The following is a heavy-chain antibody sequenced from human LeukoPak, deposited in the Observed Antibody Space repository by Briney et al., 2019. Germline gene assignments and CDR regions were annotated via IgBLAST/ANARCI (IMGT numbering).Heavy chain of an antibody. J-gene: IGHJ4*02. CDR3: ARTYSWGMPDY. CDR1: GFTFSSYS. Sequence: GGSLRLSCAASGFTFSSYSMNWVRQAPGKGLEWVSYISSSSSTIYYADPVKGRFTISRDNAKNSLYLQMNSLRAEDTAVYYCARTYSWGMPDYWGQGTLVTVSS. D-gene: IGHD5-18*01. CDR2: ISSSSSTI. V-gene: IGHV3-48*04.